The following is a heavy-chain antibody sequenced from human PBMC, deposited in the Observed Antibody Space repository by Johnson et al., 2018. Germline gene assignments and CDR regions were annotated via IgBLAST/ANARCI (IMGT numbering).Heavy chain of an antibody. CDR2: IKEDGSEN. CDR1: GFTFSDYW. CDR3: TKDHDCSGGSCYADYFQH. J-gene: IGHJ1*01. V-gene: IGHV3-7*03. Sequence: VQLVESGGGLVQPEGSLRLSCVASGFTFSDYWMSWVRQAPGKGLEWVANIKEDGSENSYVDSVKGRFTISRDNAKNSLYLQMNSLRARDTAMYYCTKDHDCSGGSCYADYFQHWGQGTLVTVSS. D-gene: IGHD2-15*01.